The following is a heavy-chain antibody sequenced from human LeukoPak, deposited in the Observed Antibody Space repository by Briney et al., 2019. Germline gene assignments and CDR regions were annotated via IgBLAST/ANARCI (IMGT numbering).Heavy chain of an antibody. J-gene: IGHJ4*02. CDR1: GYTFTSYD. CDR2: MNPNSGNT. D-gene: IGHD2-2*01. CDR3: ARGHNCSSTSCPYYFDY. V-gene: IGHV1-8*03. Sequence: ASVKVSCKASGYTFTSYDINWVRQATGQGLEWMGWMNPNSGNTGYAQKFQGRVTITRNTSISTAYMELNSLRSEDTAVYYCARGHNCSSTSCPYYFDYWGQGTLVTVSS.